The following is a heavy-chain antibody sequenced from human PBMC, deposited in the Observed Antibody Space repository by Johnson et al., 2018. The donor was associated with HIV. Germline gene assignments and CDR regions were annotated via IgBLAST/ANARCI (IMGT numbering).Heavy chain of an antibody. CDR2: ISYDGSNK. V-gene: IGHV3-30*04. D-gene: IGHD3-16*01. Sequence: QVQLVESGGGVLRPGGSLRLSCAASGFTFSSYAMHWVRQAPGKGLEWVAVISYDGSNKYYADSVKGRFTISSDNSKNTRYLQMNRLRDEDTAMYYCARGRGALDIWGQGTMVTVSS. CDR3: ARGRGALDI. CDR1: GFTFSSYA. J-gene: IGHJ3*02.